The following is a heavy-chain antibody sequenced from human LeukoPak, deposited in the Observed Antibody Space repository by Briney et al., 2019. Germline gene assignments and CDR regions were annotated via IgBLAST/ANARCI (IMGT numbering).Heavy chain of an antibody. V-gene: IGHV1-69*04. J-gene: IGHJ4*02. CDR1: GGTFSSYA. CDR3: ATHTVAGSLEFGY. CDR2: IIPILGIA. D-gene: IGHD6-19*01. Sequence: ASVKVSCKASGGTFSSYAISWVRQAPGQGLEWMGRIIPILGIANYAQKFQGRVTITADKSTSTAYMELSSLRSEDTAVYYCATHTVAGSLEFGYWGQGTLVTVSS.